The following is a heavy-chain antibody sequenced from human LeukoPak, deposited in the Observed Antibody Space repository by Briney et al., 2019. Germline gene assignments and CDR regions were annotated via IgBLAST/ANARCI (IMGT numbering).Heavy chain of an antibody. CDR1: GYSFTSYG. J-gene: IGHJ4*02. V-gene: IGHV1-18*01. CDR2: ISAYNGDT. D-gene: IGHD6-13*01. CDR3: ARDNRQQLVF. Sequence: ASVKVSCKASGYSFTSYGISWVRQAPGQGLEWMGWISAYNGDTNYAQKFQGRVTMTTDTSTSTAYMDLRSLRSDDTAVYYCARDNRQQLVFWGQGTLVTVSS.